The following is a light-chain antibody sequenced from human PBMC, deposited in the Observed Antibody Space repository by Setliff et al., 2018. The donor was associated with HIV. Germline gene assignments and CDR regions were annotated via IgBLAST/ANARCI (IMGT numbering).Light chain of an antibody. Sequence: YELTQPPSVSVAPGKTARITCGGSNIGSKTVHWYQQKPGQAPVLVVYDDSDRPSGIPERFSGSNSENTATLTISRVEAGDEADYYCQVWDRGSDHFVFGTGTKVTVL. V-gene: IGLV3-21*03. J-gene: IGLJ1*01. CDR1: NIGSKT. CDR2: DDS. CDR3: QVWDRGSDHFV.